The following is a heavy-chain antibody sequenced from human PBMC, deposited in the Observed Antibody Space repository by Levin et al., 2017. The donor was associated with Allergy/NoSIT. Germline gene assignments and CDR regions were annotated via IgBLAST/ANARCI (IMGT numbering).Heavy chain of an antibody. J-gene: IGHJ5*02. CDR1: GFTFSSYS. V-gene: IGHV3-21*01. CDR3: ARDRSGNYGEPWFDP. CDR2: ISSSSSYI. Sequence: GGSLRLSCAASGFTFSSYSMNWVRQAPGKGLEWVSSISSSSSYIYYADSVKGRFTISRDNAKNSLYLQMNSLRAEDTAVYYCARDRSGNYGEPWFDPWGQGTLVTVSS. D-gene: IGHD1-7*01.